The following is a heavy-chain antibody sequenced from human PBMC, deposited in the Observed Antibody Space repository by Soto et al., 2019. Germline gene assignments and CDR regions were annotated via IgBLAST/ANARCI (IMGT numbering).Heavy chain of an antibody. Sequence: QVQLVESGGGVVQPGRSLRLSCAASGFTFSSYGMHWVRQAPGKGLEWVAVIWYDGNDKYYADFVKGRFNISRDNAKKTVSLQMNSLRAEDTAVYYCARDRHSSSSGYFEYWGQGTLVTVSS. CDR1: GFTFSSYG. J-gene: IGHJ4*02. CDR2: IWYDGNDK. V-gene: IGHV3-33*01. D-gene: IGHD6-6*01. CDR3: ARDRHSSSSGYFEY.